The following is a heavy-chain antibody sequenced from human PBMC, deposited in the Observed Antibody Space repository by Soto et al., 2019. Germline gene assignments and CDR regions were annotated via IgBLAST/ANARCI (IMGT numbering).Heavy chain of an antibody. D-gene: IGHD3-9*01. V-gene: IGHV1-18*01. Sequence: EASVKVSCKASGYTFTSYGISWVRQAPGQGLEWMGWISAYNGNTNYAQKLQGRVTMTTDTSTSTAYMELRSLRSDDTAVYYCARVDLRYFDWLSLAPYYYYYMDVWGKGTTVTVSS. CDR2: ISAYNGNT. J-gene: IGHJ6*03. CDR1: GYTFTSYG. CDR3: ARVDLRYFDWLSLAPYYYYYMDV.